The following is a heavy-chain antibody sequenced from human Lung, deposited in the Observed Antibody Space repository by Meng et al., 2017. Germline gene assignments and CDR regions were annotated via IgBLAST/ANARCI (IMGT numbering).Heavy chain of an antibody. V-gene: IGHV3-15*01. J-gene: IGHJ4*02. D-gene: IGHD5-12*01. Sequence: VQLVEFGGGFVQPGGSLRLSCEGSGFTFSNAYMTWVRQVPGKRLEWVGRIKSKPDGETIDYAAPVKGRFTISRDDSKNTVYLQMNSLKTEDTAVYYCSGHIDYWGQGTLVTVSS. CDR2: IKSKPDGETI. CDR1: GFTFSNAY. CDR3: SGHIDY.